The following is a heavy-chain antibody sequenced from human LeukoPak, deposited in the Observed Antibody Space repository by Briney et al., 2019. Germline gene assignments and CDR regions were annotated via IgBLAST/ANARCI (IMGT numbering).Heavy chain of an antibody. CDR2: INHSGST. CDR1: GGSFIGNY. CDR3: ARVFLYSGSDYFDY. D-gene: IGHD5-12*01. V-gene: IGHV4-34*01. J-gene: IGHJ4*02. Sequence: SETLSLTCAVYGGSFIGNYWSWIRQPPGKGLEWIGEINHSGSTNYNPSLKSRFTISVDTSKNQFSLKLSSVTAADTAVYYCARVFLYSGSDYFDYWGQGTLVTVSS.